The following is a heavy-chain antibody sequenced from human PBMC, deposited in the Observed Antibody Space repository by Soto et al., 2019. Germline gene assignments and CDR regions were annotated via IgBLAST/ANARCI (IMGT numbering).Heavy chain of an antibody. J-gene: IGHJ5*02. CDR3: AKDKAPYYDFWSGHADRYNWFDP. CDR2: ISYDGSNK. D-gene: IGHD3-3*01. CDR1: GFTFSSYG. V-gene: IGHV3-30*18. Sequence: GGSLRLSCAASGFTFSSYGMHWVRQAPGKGLEWVAVISYDGSNKYYADSVKGRFTISRDNSKNTLYLQMNSLRAEDTAVYYCAKDKAPYYDFWSGHADRYNWFDPWGQGTLVTVSS.